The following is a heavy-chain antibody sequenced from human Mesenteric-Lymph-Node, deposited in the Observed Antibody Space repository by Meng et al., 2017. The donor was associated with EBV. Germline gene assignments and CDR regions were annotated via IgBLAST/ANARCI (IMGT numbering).Heavy chain of an antibody. D-gene: IGHD2-8*02. J-gene: IGHJ2*01. CDR3: ARRAHCTGDICSHWYFDL. V-gene: IGHV1-18*01. CDR2: INTYNFNT. CDR1: GYTFITFG. Sequence: QVQLEQSGDEVKKPGXSVKVACRASGYTFITFGIAWVRQAPGQGLEWMGWINTYNFNTIYAQNLQGRVTLTTDTSTNTAYMELSSLRSEDTAVYYCARRAHCTGDICSHWYFDLWGRGTLVTVSS.